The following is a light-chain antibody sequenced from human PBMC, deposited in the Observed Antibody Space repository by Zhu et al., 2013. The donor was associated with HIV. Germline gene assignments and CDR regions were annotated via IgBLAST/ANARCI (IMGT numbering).Light chain of an antibody. V-gene: IGLV1-40*01. CDR2: GNT. J-gene: IGLJ1*01. CDR1: TSNIGAGYD. CDR3: NSYTSSSTYV. Sequence: QSVLTQPPSVSAAPGQRVTISCTGSTSNIGAGYDVHWYQQLPGTAPKLLIYGNTNRPSGVPDRFSGSKSGNTASLTISGLQTEDEADYYCNSYTSSSTYVFGTGTKVTVL.